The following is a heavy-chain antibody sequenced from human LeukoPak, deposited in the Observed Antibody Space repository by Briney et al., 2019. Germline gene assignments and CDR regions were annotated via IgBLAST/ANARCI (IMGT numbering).Heavy chain of an antibody. Sequence: AVKVSCKASAGTFSSYAIRWVRQAPGQGLEWMGGIIPIFGTANYAQKFQGRVTITTDESTSTAYMELSSLRSEDTAVYYCARVITYGSGSSPLFSDYWGQGTLVTVSS. J-gene: IGHJ4*02. CDR3: ARVITYGSGSSPLFSDY. V-gene: IGHV1-69*05. D-gene: IGHD3-10*01. CDR2: IIPIFGTA. CDR1: AGTFSSYA.